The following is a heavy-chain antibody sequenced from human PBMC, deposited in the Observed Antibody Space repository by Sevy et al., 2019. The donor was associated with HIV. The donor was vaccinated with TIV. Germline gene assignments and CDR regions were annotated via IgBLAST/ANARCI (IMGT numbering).Heavy chain of an antibody. Sequence: ASVKVSCKASGYTFTGYYMHWVRQAPGQGLEWMARINPNSGGTNYAQKFQGRVTMTRDTSISTAYMELSRLRSDDTAVYYCARDGDSSALGWFDPWGQGTLVTVSS. CDR1: GYTFTGYY. J-gene: IGHJ5*02. D-gene: IGHD3-22*01. CDR2: INPNSGGT. CDR3: ARDGDSSALGWFDP. V-gene: IGHV1-2*06.